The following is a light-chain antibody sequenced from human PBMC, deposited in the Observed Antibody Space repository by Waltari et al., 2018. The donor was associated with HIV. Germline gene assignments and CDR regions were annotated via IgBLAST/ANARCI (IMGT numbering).Light chain of an antibody. J-gene: IGLJ3*02. CDR2: RNN. CDR1: TSNIGSKF. Sequence: SVLTQPPSTSGTPGQKVTISCSGSTSNIGSKFVSWYQQFPGTAPKLFIYRNNERTSGVPDRFSGSKSGSSASLAITGLRSEDEADYYCAAWDVSLSGWVFGGGTKLTVL. V-gene: IGLV1-47*01. CDR3: AAWDVSLSGWV.